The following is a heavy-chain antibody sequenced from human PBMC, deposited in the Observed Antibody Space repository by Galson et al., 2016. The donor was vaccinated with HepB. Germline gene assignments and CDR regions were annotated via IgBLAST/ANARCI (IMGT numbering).Heavy chain of an antibody. Sequence: SETLSLTCIVSGGSISSDYYWGWIRQPPGRGLEWIGSIYSNEDTFYNPSLKSRVTISVDTPKNQFSLRLDSVTAADTGLYYCATGIVVAGKYYYRCMDVWGQGPTVTVSS. J-gene: IGHJ6*02. D-gene: IGHD6-19*01. CDR3: ATGIVVAGKYYYRCMDV. CDR2: IYSNEDT. CDR1: GGSISSDYY. V-gene: IGHV4-39*01.